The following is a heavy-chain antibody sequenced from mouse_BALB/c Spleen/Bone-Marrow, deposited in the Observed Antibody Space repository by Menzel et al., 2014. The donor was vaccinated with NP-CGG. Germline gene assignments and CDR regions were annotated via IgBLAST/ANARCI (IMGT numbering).Heavy chain of an antibody. CDR1: GYPSRQHR. J-gene: IGHJ3*01. V-gene: IGHV1-9*01. D-gene: IGHD2-14*01. CDR2: ILPGSGST. CDR3: ARMGYDGAY. Sequence: VQLQQSGAELMKPGASVKISCKATGYPSRQHRKKRLKQQPGHFLQWIGEILPGSGSTNYNEKFKGKATFTADTSSNTAYMQLGSLTSEDSAVYYCARMGYDGAYWGQGTLVTVSA.